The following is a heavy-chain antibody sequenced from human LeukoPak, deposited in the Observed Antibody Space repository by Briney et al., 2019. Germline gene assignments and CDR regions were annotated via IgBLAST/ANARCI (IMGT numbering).Heavy chain of an antibody. J-gene: IGHJ4*02. CDR2: SYYSGST. Sequence: SETLSLTCTVSGGSISSYYWSWVRQPPGKGLEWIGYSYYSGSTNYNPSLKSRVTISVDTSKNQFSLKLSSVTAADTAVYYCARVQGSTVSGYDSYYFDYWGQGTLVTVSS. D-gene: IGHD5-12*01. CDR3: ARVQGSTVSGYDSYYFDY. V-gene: IGHV4-59*01. CDR1: GGSISSYY.